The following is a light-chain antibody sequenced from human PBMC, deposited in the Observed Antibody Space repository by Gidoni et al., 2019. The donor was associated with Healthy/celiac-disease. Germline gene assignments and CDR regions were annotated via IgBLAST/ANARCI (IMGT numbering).Light chain of an antibody. CDR3: QAWDSSTVV. V-gene: IGLV3-1*01. CDR2: QDS. CDR1: KLGDKY. Sequence: SYELTPPPSVSVSPGQTASITCSGDKLGDKYACWYQQKPGQSPVLVIYQDSKRPSGIPERFSGSNSGSTATLTISGTQAMDEADYYCQAWDSSTVVFGGGTKLTVL. J-gene: IGLJ2*01.